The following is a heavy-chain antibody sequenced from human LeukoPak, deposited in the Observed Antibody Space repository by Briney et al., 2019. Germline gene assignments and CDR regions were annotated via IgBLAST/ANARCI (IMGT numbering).Heavy chain of an antibody. J-gene: IGHJ4*02. CDR3: AVRHFDY. CDR2: ISYDGSNK. CDR1: GFTFSSYA. V-gene: IGHV3-30-3*01. Sequence: GRPLRLSCAASGFTFSSYAMHWVRQAPGKGLEWVAVISYDGSNKYYADSVKGRFTISRDNSKNTLYLQMNSLRAEDTAVYYCAVRHFDYWGQGTLVTVSS.